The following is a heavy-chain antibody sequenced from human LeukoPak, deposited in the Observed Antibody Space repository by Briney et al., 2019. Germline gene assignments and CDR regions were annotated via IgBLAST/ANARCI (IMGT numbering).Heavy chain of an antibody. D-gene: IGHD3-16*02. CDR2: MNYNSGNT. CDR1: GYTFTSFD. V-gene: IGHV1-8*01. J-gene: IGHJ4*02. Sequence: ASVKVSRKASGYTFTSFDINWVRQATGQGLEWMGWMNYNSGNTGYAQKFQGRVIMTRNISISTAYMELSSLRSEDSAVYYCARDYVWGSYRKDDYWGQGTLVTVSS. CDR3: ARDYVWGSYRKDDY.